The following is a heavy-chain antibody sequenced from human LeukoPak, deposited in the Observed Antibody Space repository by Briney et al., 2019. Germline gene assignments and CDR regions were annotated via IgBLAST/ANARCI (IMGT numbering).Heavy chain of an antibody. Sequence: GRSLRLSCAASGFTFSSYAMHWVRQAPGKGPEWVAVISYDGSNKYYADSVKGRFTISRDNSKNTLYLQMNSLRAEDTAVYYCARDSVGYSGYVDWLVPDYWGQGTLVTVSS. CDR3: ARDSVGYSGYVDWLVPDY. V-gene: IGHV3-30-3*01. CDR2: ISYDGSNK. D-gene: IGHD5-12*01. J-gene: IGHJ4*02. CDR1: GFTFSSYA.